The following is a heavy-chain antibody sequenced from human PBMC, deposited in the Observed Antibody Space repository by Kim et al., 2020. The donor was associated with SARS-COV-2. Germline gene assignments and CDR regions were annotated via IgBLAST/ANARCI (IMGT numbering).Heavy chain of an antibody. Sequence: GGSLRLSCAASGFTFSSYAMSWVRQAPGKGLEWVSAISGSGGSTYYADSVKGRFTISRDNSKNTLYLQMNSLRAEDAAVYYCASLQLRYFDSPYAFDIWGQGTMVTVSS. J-gene: IGHJ3*02. V-gene: IGHV3-23*01. CDR1: GFTFSSYA. CDR3: ASLQLRYFDSPYAFDI. CDR2: ISGSGGST. D-gene: IGHD3-9*01.